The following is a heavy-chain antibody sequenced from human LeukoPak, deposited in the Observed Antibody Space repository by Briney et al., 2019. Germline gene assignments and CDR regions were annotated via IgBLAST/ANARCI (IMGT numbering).Heavy chain of an antibody. Sequence: ASVKVSCKASGYSFTDYYMHWVRQAPGQGLEWMGWINPNSGSTNYVQKFQGRVTMTSDTSISTVYVELSRLTSDDTAVYFCARPGVTPDTNWFDSWGQGTLVTVSS. D-gene: IGHD5-18*01. V-gene: IGHV1-2*02. CDR1: GYSFTDYY. CDR2: INPNSGST. CDR3: ARPGVTPDTNWFDS. J-gene: IGHJ5*01.